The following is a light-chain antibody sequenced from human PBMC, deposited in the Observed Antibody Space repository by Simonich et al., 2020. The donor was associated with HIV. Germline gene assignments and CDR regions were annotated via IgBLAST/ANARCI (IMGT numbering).Light chain of an antibody. CDR3: QQYNSYSWT. V-gene: IGKV1-5*03. Sequence: DIQMTQSPSTLSASVGDRVTITCRASQSISSWLAWYQQNPGKAPKLLIYKAASLESGVPSRLSGSGSGTEFTLTISSLQPDDFATYYCQQYNSYSWTFGQGTKVEIK. CDR1: QSISSW. CDR2: KAA. J-gene: IGKJ1*01.